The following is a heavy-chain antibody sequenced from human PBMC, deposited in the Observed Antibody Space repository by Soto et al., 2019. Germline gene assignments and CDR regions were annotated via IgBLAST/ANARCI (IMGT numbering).Heavy chain of an antibody. CDR1: GGTFSSYT. Sequence: QVQLVQSGAEVKKPGSSVKVSCKASGGTFSSYTISWVRQAPGQGLEWMGRIIPILGIANYAQKFQGRVTRTADQSTSTAYMELSSLSSEDTAVYYCARGGIAVAGTLTWGQGTLVTVSS. CDR2: IIPILGIA. J-gene: IGHJ4*02. CDR3: ARGGIAVAGTLT. D-gene: IGHD6-19*01. V-gene: IGHV1-69*02.